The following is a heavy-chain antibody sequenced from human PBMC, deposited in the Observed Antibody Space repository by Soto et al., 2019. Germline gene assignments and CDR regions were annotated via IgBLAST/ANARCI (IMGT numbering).Heavy chain of an antibody. CDR3: ARTTYYYYMDV. D-gene: IGHD1-26*01. V-gene: IGHV4-59*01. CDR1: GGSISSYY. J-gene: IGHJ6*03. CDR2: IYYSGSA. Sequence: SETLSLTCTVSGGSISSYYWSWIRQPPGKGLEWIGYIYYSGSANYNPSLKSRVTISVDTSKNQFSLKLSSVTAADTAVYYCARTTYYYYMDVWGKGTTVTVSS.